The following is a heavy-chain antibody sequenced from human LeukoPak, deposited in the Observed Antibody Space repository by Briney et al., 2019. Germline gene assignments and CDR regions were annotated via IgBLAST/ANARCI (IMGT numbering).Heavy chain of an antibody. Sequence: GGSLRLSCTASGFTFGDYAMSWVRQAPGKGLEWVGFVRSKAYGGTTEYAASVKGRFTISRDDSKSIAYLQMNSLKTEDTAVYYCTRVDSSGYYSSDAFDIWGQGTMVTVSS. J-gene: IGHJ3*02. CDR1: GFTFGDYA. V-gene: IGHV3-49*04. CDR3: TRVDSSGYYSSDAFDI. CDR2: VRSKAYGGTT. D-gene: IGHD3-22*01.